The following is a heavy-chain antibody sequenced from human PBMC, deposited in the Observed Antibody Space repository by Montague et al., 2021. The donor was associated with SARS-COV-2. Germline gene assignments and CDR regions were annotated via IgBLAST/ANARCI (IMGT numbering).Heavy chain of an antibody. CDR1: GFTFSSYW. V-gene: IGHV3-7*01. J-gene: IGHJ4*02. CDR3: ARDGYGDYPFDY. CDR2: IKQDGSEK. Sequence: LRLSFAASGFTFSSYWMSWVRQAPGKGLEWVANIKQDGSEKYYVDSVKGRFTISRDNAKNSLYLQMNSLRAEDTAVYYCARDGYGDYPFDYWGQGTLVTVSS. D-gene: IGHD4-17*01.